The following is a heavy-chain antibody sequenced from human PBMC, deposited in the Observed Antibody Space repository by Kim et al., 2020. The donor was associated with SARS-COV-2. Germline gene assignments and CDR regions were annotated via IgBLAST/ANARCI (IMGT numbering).Heavy chain of an antibody. Sequence: SETLSLTCAVYGGSFSGYYWSWIRQPPGKGLEWIGEINHSGSTNYNPSLKSRVTISVDTSKNQFSLKLSSVTAADTAVYYCARGRGLSTNYYYYYYGMDV. D-gene: IGHD7-27*01. CDR3: ARGRGLSTNYYYYYYGMDV. CDR2: INHSGST. CDR1: GGSFSGYY. V-gene: IGHV4-34*01. J-gene: IGHJ6*01.